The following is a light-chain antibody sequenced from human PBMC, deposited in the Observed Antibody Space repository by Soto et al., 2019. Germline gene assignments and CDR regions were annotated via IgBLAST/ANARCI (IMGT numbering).Light chain of an antibody. Sequence: EIMMTQSPATLSVSPGERAALSCRASQSIQSGLAWYQQKPGQSPRLLVYGASTRDTGIPDRFRGSGSGTDFALTISSLEPEDFAMYYCQQYDGSPLTFCPGTKVDIK. V-gene: IGKV3D-15*01. CDR1: QSIQSG. CDR3: QQYDGSPLT. J-gene: IGKJ3*01. CDR2: GAS.